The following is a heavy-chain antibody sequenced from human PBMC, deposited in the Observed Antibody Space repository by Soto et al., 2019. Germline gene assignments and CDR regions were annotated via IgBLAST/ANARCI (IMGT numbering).Heavy chain of an antibody. Sequence: GGSLRLSYAASGFTFSSYWMHWVRQAPGKGLVWVSRINSDGSSTSYADSVKGRFTISRDNAKNTLYLQMNSLRAEDTAVYYCAREGGYDSQYYYYGMDVWGQGTTVTVSS. D-gene: IGHD5-12*01. V-gene: IGHV3-74*01. J-gene: IGHJ6*02. CDR2: INSDGSST. CDR3: AREGGYDSQYYYYGMDV. CDR1: GFTFSSYW.